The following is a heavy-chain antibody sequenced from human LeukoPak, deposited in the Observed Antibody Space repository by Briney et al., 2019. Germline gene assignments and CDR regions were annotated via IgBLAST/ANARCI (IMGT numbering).Heavy chain of an antibody. CDR3: ARAHIVVVVAAPDY. CDR1: GLTFTNYA. V-gene: IGHV3-30-3*01. D-gene: IGHD2-15*01. Sequence: GRSLRLSCAASGLTFTNYAIHWVRQAPGKGLEWVAVISYDGSNKYYADSVKGRFTISRDNSKNTLFLQMNSLRAEDTALYYCARAHIVVVVAAPDYWGQGTLVTVSS. CDR2: ISYDGSNK. J-gene: IGHJ4*02.